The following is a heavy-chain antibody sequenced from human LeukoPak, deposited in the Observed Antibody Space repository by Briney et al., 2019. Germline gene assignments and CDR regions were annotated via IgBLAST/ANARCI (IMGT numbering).Heavy chain of an antibody. CDR3: ARAVPNYDFWSGYWDY. CDR2: IYHSGST. V-gene: IGHV4-30-2*01. J-gene: IGHJ4*02. D-gene: IGHD3-3*01. CDR1: GGSISSGGYY. Sequence: PSETLSLTCTVSGGSISSGGYYWSWIRQPPGKGLEWIGYIYHSGSTYYNPSLKSRVTISVDRSKNQFSLKLSSVTAADTAVYYCARAVPNYDFWSGYWDYWGQGTLVTVSS.